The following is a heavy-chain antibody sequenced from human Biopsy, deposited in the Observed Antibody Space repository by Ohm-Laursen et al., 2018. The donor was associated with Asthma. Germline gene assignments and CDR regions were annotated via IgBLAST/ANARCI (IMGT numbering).Heavy chain of an antibody. CDR2: FNPGNGNA. CDR1: GYNFISFA. D-gene: IGHD5-12*01. V-gene: IGHV1-3*01. Sequence: ASVKVSCKASGYNFISFAMHWVRQAPGQRPEWMGWFNPGNGNAKVSEKFQGRVSITRDTSATTAYLEVSSLTSEDTAVYYCARSAETYSGFDSNYYGMDVWGQETRVTVSS. J-gene: IGHJ6*02. CDR3: ARSAETYSGFDSNYYGMDV.